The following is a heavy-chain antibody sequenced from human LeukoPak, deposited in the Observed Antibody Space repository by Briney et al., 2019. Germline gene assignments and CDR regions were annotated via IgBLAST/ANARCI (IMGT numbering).Heavy chain of an antibody. CDR2: INPNSGGT. D-gene: IGHD6-6*01. V-gene: IGHV1-2*06. Sequence: GASVKVSCKASGYTFTSYYMHWVRQAPGQGLEWMGRINPNSGGTNYAQKFQGRVTMTRDTSISTAYMELSRLRSDDTAVYYCARIGVLAARGNWFDPWGQGTLVTVSS. CDR3: ARIGVLAARGNWFDP. J-gene: IGHJ5*02. CDR1: GYTFTSYY.